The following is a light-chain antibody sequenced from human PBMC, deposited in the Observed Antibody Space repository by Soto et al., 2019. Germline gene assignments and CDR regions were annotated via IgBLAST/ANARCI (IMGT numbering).Light chain of an antibody. Sequence: QSVLTQPPSVSGAPGQGVTISCTGSSSNIGAGYDVHWYQQLPGTAPKLLIYGNSSRPSGVPDRFSGSKSGTSASLAITGLQAEDEADYYCQSYDSSLSGFYVFGTGTKVTVL. CDR2: GNS. V-gene: IGLV1-40*01. CDR3: QSYDSSLSGFYV. J-gene: IGLJ1*01. CDR1: SSNIGAGYD.